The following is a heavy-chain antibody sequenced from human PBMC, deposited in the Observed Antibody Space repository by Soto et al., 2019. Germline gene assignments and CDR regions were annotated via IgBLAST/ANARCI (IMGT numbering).Heavy chain of an antibody. V-gene: IGHV4-4*02. Sequence: SETLSLTCAVSSGSISSSNWWSWVRQPPGKGLEWIGEIYHSGSTNYNPSLKSRVTISVDKSKNQFSLKLSSVTAADTAVYYCASGVTAQTYSGYDGDYYYYYMDVWGKGTTVTVSS. CDR3: ASGVTAQTYSGYDGDYYYYYMDV. CDR1: SGSISSSNW. D-gene: IGHD5-12*01. CDR2: IYHSGST. J-gene: IGHJ6*03.